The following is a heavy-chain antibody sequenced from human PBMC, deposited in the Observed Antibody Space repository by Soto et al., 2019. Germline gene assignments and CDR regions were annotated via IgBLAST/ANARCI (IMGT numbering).Heavy chain of an antibody. CDR2: FYYSGTT. CDR1: GDAITASYSN. Sequence: TPSLNCTVSGDAITASYSNWAWIRQPPGKGLEWMGTFYYSGTTSQNPPLRSRITISGDTSRNQCSLDMRAVTAADSGVYYCAKLVRDDVQRSDLDHWGQGTLVTVSS. CDR3: AKLVRDDVQRSDLDH. D-gene: IGHD2-21*01. J-gene: IGHJ4*02. V-gene: IGHV4-39*05.